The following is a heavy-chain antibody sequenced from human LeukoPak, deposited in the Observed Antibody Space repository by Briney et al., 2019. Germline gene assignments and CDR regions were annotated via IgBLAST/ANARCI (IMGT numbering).Heavy chain of an antibody. D-gene: IGHD2-15*01. V-gene: IGHV4-4*07. Sequence: SETLSLTCTVSGGSISSYYWSWSRQPPAEGREWSGRIYTRGSTTYNPSLRSRVTMSVDTSKNQFSLKLSSVTAADPAVYYCARTPRYCSGGSCDWDDYWGQGTLVTVSS. CDR3: ARTPRYCSGGSCDWDDY. J-gene: IGHJ4*02. CDR1: GGSISSYY. CDR2: IYTRGST.